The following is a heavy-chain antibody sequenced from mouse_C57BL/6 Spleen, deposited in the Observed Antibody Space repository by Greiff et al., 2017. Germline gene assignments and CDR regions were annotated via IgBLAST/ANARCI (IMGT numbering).Heavy chain of an antibody. CDR3: ARDDSNYPWFAY. CDR2: ISYDGSN. Sequence: DVQLQESGPGLVKPSQSLSLTCSVTGYSITSGYYWNWIRQFPGNKLEWMGYISYDGSNNYNPSLKNRISITRDTSKNQFFLKLNYVTTEDTATYYCARDDSNYPWFAYWGQGTLVTVSA. D-gene: IGHD2-5*01. CDR1: GYSITSGYY. V-gene: IGHV3-6*01. J-gene: IGHJ3*01.